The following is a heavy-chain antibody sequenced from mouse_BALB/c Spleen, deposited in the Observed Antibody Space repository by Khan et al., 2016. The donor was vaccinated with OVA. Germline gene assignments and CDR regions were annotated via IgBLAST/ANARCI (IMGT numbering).Heavy chain of an antibody. CDR3: TREGVDGSLFAY. CDR1: GYTFTNYW. Sequence: QVQLQQPGTELVRPGASVKLSCKASGYTFTNYWINWVKQRPGQGLEWIGNIYPSDSYTNYHQKFNDKATLTVDKSTSTAYMQLSSRTSDVSAVYYCTREGVDGSLFAYWGQGTLVTVSA. CDR2: IYPSDSYT. J-gene: IGHJ3*01. V-gene: IGHV1-69*02. D-gene: IGHD2-3*01.